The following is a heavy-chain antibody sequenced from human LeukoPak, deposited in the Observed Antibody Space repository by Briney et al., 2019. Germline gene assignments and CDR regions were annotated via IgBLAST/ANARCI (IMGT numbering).Heavy chain of an antibody. CDR1: GFTFSSYS. V-gene: IGHV3-21*01. Sequence: GGSLRLSCAASGFTFSSYSMNWVRQAPGKGLEWVSSISSSSSYIYYADPVKGRFTISRDNAKNSLYLQMNSLRAEDTAVYYCARDYDFWSGYDYWGQGTLVTVSS. CDR2: ISSSSSYI. J-gene: IGHJ4*02. D-gene: IGHD3-3*01. CDR3: ARDYDFWSGYDY.